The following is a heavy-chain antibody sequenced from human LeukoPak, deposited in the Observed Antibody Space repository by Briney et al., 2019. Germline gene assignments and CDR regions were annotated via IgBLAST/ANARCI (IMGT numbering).Heavy chain of an antibody. V-gene: IGHV1-2*06. CDR3: ARDSRLRLGELSSEIDY. CDR2: INPNSGGT. J-gene: IGHJ4*02. D-gene: IGHD3-16*02. Sequence: ASVKVSCKASGYTFTGYYMHWVRQAPGQGLEWMGRINPNSGGTNYAQKFQGRVTMTRDTSISTAYMELSRLRSDVTAVYYCARDSRLRLGELSSEIDYWGQGTLVTVSS. CDR1: GYTFTGYY.